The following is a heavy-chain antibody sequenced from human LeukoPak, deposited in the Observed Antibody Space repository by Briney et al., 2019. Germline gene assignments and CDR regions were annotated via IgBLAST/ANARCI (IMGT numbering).Heavy chain of an antibody. CDR1: GFTFSSYG. J-gene: IGHJ4*02. V-gene: IGHV3-33*01. Sequence: GRSLRLSCAASGFTFSSYGMHWVRQAPGKGLEWVAVIWYDGSNKYYADSVKGRFTISRDNSKNTLYLQMNSLRAEDTAVYYCAREFGGIAAVDYWGQGTLVTVSS. D-gene: IGHD6-13*01. CDR3: AREFGGIAAVDY. CDR2: IWYDGSNK.